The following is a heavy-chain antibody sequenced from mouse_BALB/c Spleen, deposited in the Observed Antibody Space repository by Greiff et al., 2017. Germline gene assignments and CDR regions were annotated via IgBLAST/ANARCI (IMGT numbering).Heavy chain of an antibody. CDR1: GYSFTSYW. D-gene: IGHD2-4*01. CDR3: ARDDYDDGAWFAY. Sequence: VQLQQSGPQLVRPGASVKISCKASGYSFTSYWMHWVKQRPGQGLEWIGMIDPSDSETRLNQKFKDKATLTVDKSSSTAYMQLSSLTSEDSAVYYCARDDYDDGAWFAYWGQGTLVTVSA. CDR2: IDPSDSET. V-gene: IGHV1S127*01. J-gene: IGHJ3*01.